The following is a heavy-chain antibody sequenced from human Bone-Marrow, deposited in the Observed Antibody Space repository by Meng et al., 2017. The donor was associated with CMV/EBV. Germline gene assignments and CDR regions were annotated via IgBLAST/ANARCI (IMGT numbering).Heavy chain of an antibody. J-gene: IGHJ5*02. D-gene: IGHD3-3*01. CDR1: GGSISSYY. Sequence: SETLSLTCTVSGGSISSYYWSWIRQPPGKGLEWIGYIYYSGSTNYNPSLKSRVTISVDTSKNQFSLKLSSVTAADTAVYYCARFYDFWSGYYWGWLDPWGQGTLVTVPS. CDR3: ARFYDFWSGYYWGWLDP. CDR2: IYYSGST. V-gene: IGHV4-59*01.